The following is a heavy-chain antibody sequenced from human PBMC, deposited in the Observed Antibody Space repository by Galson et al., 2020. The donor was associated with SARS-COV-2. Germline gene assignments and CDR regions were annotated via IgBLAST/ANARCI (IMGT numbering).Heavy chain of an antibody. J-gene: IGHJ6*02. V-gene: IGHV3-30*18. D-gene: IGHD3-9*01. CDR1: GFTFSSYG. Sequence: GGSLRLSCAASGFTFSSYGMHWVRPAPGKGLEWVAVITSAGSNNYYADSVKGRLTISRDHSQTPLNLQSNSLCAEDTAVYYCAKDMQYSDIFTGDYSRRGYYYYYGMDVWGQGTTVTVSS. CDR2: ITSAGSNN. CDR3: AKDMQYSDIFTGDYSRRGYYYYYGMDV.